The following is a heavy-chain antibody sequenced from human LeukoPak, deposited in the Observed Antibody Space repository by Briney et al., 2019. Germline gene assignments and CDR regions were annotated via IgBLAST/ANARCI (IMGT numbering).Heavy chain of an antibody. Sequence: GESLKISCKGSGYTFTSYWIGWVRQMPGKGLEWVGIIYPGDSDTRYSPSFQGQVTLSADRSISTAYLQWSTLKASDTAIYYCARWRSSWYFDLWGRGTLVSVSS. D-gene: IGHD6-13*01. V-gene: IGHV5-51*01. CDR2: IYPGDSDT. J-gene: IGHJ2*01. CDR1: GYTFTSYW. CDR3: ARWRSSWYFDL.